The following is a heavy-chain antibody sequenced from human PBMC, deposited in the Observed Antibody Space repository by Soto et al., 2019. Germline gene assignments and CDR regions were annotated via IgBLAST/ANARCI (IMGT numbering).Heavy chain of an antibody. D-gene: IGHD2-2*01. CDR3: ATDLIRNIVVVPAAIRRAFDP. CDR1: GYTFTGYY. V-gene: IGHV1-24*01. CDR2: FDPEDGET. J-gene: IGHJ5*02. Sequence: ASVKVSCKASGYTFTGYYMHWVRQAPGKGLEWMGGFDPEDGETIYAQKFQGRVTMTEDTSTDTAYMELSSLRSEDTAVYYCATDLIRNIVVVPAAIRRAFDPWGQGTLVTVSS.